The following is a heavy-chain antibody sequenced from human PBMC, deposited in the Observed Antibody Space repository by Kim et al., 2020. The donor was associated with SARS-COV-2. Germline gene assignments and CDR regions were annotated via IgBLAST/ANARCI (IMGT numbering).Heavy chain of an antibody. CDR2: IFPRYSDT. CDR3: ARQHSLVSSSRWFDP. V-gene: IGHV5-51*01. D-gene: IGHD1-26*01. J-gene: IGHJ5*02. CDR1: GFDFDNYW. Sequence: GESLKISCKGSGFDFDNYWIAWVRQMPGKGLEWMGIIFPRYSDTRYSPSFQGQVTISADKSMSIAYSQWSSLRTSDTAMYYCARQHSLVSSSRWFDPWG.